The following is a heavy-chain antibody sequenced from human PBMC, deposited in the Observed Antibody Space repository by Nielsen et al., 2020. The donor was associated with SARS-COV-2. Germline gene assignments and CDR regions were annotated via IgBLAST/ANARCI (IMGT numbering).Heavy chain of an antibody. CDR1: GFTFSSYA. V-gene: IGHV3-30*04. CDR2: ISYDGSNK. Sequence: GGSLRLSCAASGFTFSSYAMHWVRQAPGKGLEWVAVISYDGSNKYYADSVKGRFTISRDNSKNTLYLQMNSLRAEDTAVYYCARESSYYYDISGAFDIWGQGTMVTVSS. CDR3: ARESSYYYDISGAFDI. J-gene: IGHJ3*02. D-gene: IGHD3-22*01.